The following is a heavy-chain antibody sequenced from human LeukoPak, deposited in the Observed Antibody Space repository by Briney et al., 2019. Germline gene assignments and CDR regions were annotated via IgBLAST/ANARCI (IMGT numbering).Heavy chain of an antibody. J-gene: IGHJ4*02. CDR1: GGSISSGHYW. CDR3: VRQRGVGSWSFDH. CDR2: IYYSGNT. D-gene: IGHD6-13*01. V-gene: IGHV4-39*01. Sequence: LETLSLTCTVSGGSISSGHYWWGWIRQPPGKGLDWIGSIYYSGNTHYNPSLQSRVTVSVDTSKNQFSLKLTSVTAADTAVYYCVRQRGVGSWSFDHWGQGNLVTVSS.